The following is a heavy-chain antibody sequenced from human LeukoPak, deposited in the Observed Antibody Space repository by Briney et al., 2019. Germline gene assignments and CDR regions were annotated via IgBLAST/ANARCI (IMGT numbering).Heavy chain of an antibody. Sequence: GGSLRLSCAASGFTFNNNYMSWVRQAPGKGLEWVSVIYSGGSTYYADSVEGRFTISRDNSKNTLYLQMNSLRAEDTAVYYCAREALRFLEWFSHPVDVWGQGATVTVSS. D-gene: IGHD3-3*01. J-gene: IGHJ6*02. CDR2: IYSGGST. CDR3: AREALRFLEWFSHPVDV. CDR1: GFTFNNNY. V-gene: IGHV3-53*01.